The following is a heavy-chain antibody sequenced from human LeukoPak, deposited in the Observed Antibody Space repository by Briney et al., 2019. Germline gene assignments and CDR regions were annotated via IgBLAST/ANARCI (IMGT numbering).Heavy chain of an antibody. D-gene: IGHD3-16*02. J-gene: IGHJ3*02. CDR2: ISAYNGTT. V-gene: IGHV1-18*01. CDR1: GYEFSSYG. CDR3: AKDSPRDDYVRGSYRYSRRGLDI. Sequence: ASVKVSCKASGYEFSSYGISWVRQAPGQGLEWMGWISAYNGTTKYAEKFQGRLTMTTETSTSIAYMELRSLTSGDTAVYYCAKDSPRDDYVRGSYRYSRRGLDIWGQGTLVTASS.